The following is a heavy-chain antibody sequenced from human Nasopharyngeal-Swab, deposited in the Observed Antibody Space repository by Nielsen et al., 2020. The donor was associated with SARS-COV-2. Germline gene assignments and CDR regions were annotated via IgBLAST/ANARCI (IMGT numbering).Heavy chain of an antibody. D-gene: IGHD5-12*01. V-gene: IGHV6-1*01. J-gene: IGHJ6*03. CDR3: ARDGGGYSGYDYPLYYYYYMDV. Sequence: WIRPSPSTGLEWLGRTYYRSKWYNDYAVSAKSRITINPDTSKNQFSLQLNSVTPEDTAVYYCARDGGGYSGYDYPLYYYYYMDVWGKGTTVTVSS. CDR2: TYYRSKWYN.